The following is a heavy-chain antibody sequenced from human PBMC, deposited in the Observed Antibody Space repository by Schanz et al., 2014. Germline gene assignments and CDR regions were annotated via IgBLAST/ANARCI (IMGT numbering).Heavy chain of an antibody. Sequence: QVQLVQSGAEVKKPGASVKVSCKASGYTFVSYSMHWVRQAPGQGLEWMGRIIPILGIANYAQNCQDKVTITADTSTNTAYMELSSLASEDTAVHYCARGRGCYDYWGQGTLVTVSS. D-gene: IGHD2-21*01. CDR2: IIPILGIA. CDR1: GYTFVSYS. CDR3: ARGRGCYDY. V-gene: IGHV1-69*09. J-gene: IGHJ4*02.